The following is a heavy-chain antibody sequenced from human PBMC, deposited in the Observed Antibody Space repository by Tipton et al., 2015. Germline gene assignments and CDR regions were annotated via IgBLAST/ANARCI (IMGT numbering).Heavy chain of an antibody. Sequence: TLSLTCSVSSDSISKYHWSWIRQPPGKELEWIGYIQYSGSTNYNPSLKSRVTISVDTSKTQFSLKLTSVTAADTAVYYCACQDYDSLTRDYQTVDYWGQGTLVTVSS. D-gene: IGHD3-9*01. CDR2: IQYSGST. V-gene: IGHV4-59*08. J-gene: IGHJ4*02. CDR3: ACQDYDSLTRDYQTVDY. CDR1: SDSISKYH.